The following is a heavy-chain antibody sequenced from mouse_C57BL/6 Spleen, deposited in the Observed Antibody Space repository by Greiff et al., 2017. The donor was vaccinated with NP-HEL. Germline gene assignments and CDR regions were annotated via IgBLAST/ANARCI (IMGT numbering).Heavy chain of an antibody. V-gene: IGHV5-16*01. CDR2: INYDGSST. D-gene: IGHD1-1*01. CDR1: GFTFSDYY. Sequence: EVQRVESEGGLVQPGSSMKLSCTASGFTFSDYYMAWVRQVPEKGLEWVANINYDGSSTYYLDSLKSRFFISRDNAKNILYLQRSSLKSEDTATYYCARVSSSYEAMDYWGQGTSVTVSS. CDR3: ARVSSSYEAMDY. J-gene: IGHJ4*01.